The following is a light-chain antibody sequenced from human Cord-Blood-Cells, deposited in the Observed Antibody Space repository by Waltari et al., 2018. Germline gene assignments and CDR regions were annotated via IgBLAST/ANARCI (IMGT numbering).Light chain of an antibody. Sequence: DIQMTQSPSSVSASVGDRVTITCRASQGISSCLAWYKQKPVKAPKILIYAVSSLQSGVPSRFSGSGSGTDFTLTISSLQPEDFATYYCQQANSFPFTFGPGTKVDIK. CDR1: QGISSC. CDR2: AVS. CDR3: QQANSFPFT. J-gene: IGKJ3*01. V-gene: IGKV1-12*01.